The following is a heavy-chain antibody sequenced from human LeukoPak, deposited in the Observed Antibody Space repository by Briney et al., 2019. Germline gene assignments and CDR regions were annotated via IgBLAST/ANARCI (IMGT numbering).Heavy chain of an antibody. V-gene: IGHV4-59*08. D-gene: IGHD4-11*01. Sequence: SETLSLTCTVSGGSISSYYRSWIRQPPGKGLEWIGYIYYSGSTNYNPSLKSRVTISVDTSKNQFSLKLSSVTAADTAVYYCASIQSYYFGLDVWGQGTTVTVSS. CDR1: GGSISSYY. J-gene: IGHJ6*02. CDR3: ASIQSYYFGLDV. CDR2: IYYSGST.